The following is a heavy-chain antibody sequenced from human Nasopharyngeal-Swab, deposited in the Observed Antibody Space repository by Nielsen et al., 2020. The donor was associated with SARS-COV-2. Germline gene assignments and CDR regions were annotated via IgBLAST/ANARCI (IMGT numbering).Heavy chain of an antibody. CDR1: GGSISSYY. J-gene: IGHJ6*02. D-gene: IGHD4-17*01. CDR2: IYYNGST. CDR3: AREDYGDYYGMDV. V-gene: IGHV4-59*12. Sequence: SETLSLTCTVSGGSISSYYWSWIRQPPGKGLELIAYIYYNGSTNYNPSLKSRVTISVDTSKNQFSLKLNSVTAADTAVYYCAREDYGDYYGMDVWGQGTTVTVSS.